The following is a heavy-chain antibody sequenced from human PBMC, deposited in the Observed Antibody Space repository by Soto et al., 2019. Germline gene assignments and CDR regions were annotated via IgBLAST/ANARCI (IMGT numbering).Heavy chain of an antibody. CDR1: GVNFSSYS. Sequence: GGSLRLSCAASGVNFSSYSMNWVRQAPGKGLEWVSGISWNSGSIGYADSVKGRFTISRDNAKNSLYLQMNSLRAEDTALYYCAKVTTAMVTLDGVDYWGQGTLVTVSS. CDR3: AKVTTAMVTLDGVDY. D-gene: IGHD5-18*01. V-gene: IGHV3-9*01. J-gene: IGHJ4*02. CDR2: ISWNSGSI.